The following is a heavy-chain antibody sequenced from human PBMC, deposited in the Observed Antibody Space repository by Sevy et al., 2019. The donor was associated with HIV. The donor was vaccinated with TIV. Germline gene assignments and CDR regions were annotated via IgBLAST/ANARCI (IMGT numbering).Heavy chain of an antibody. Sequence: GGSLRLSCVASGFTFSTYDMHWVRQVTGKGLEWVSGIGTLTDTYYPDSVKGRFIISRENPKNSLYLQMNSLRAGDTAVYYCARACAAAGGKSGPIDAFDIWGQGTLVTVSS. D-gene: IGHD6-13*01. J-gene: IGHJ3*02. CDR2: IGTLTDT. V-gene: IGHV3-13*01. CDR3: ARACAAAGGKSGPIDAFDI. CDR1: GFTFSTYD.